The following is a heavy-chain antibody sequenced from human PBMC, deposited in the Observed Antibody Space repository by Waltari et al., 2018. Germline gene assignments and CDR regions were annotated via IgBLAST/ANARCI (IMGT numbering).Heavy chain of an antibody. V-gene: IGHV4-59*08. CDR3: ARQPQTNTWDDYFDY. CDR1: GGSVSRYY. J-gene: IGHJ4*02. Sequence: QVQLQQSGPGLVKPSETLSRPCTVSGGSVSRYYWSWVRQAPGKALEWIGYVDYIGSTNYNPSLKGRVTISIDRSSNRFSLRLTSVTAADTAIYFCARQPQTNTWDDYFDYWGQGTLVTVSS. D-gene: IGHD5-12*01. CDR2: VDYIGST.